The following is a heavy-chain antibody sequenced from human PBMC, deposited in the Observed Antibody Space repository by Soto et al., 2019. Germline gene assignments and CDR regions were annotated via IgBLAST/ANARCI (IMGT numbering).Heavy chain of an antibody. CDR2: SKSKTDGGTT. V-gene: IGHV3-15*07. CDR1: GFTFSNAW. J-gene: IGHJ4*02. Sequence: GGSLRLSCAASGFTFSNAWMNWVRQAPGKGLEWVGRSKSKTDGGTTDYAAPMKGRFTISRDDSKNTLYLQMNSLKTEDTAVYYCTPRSLQTDLEYSNSSVDYWGQGTLVTVS. D-gene: IGHD6-6*01. CDR3: TPRSLQTDLEYSNSSVDY.